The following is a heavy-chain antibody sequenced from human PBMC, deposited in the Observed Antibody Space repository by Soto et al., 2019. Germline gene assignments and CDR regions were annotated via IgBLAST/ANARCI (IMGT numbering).Heavy chain of an antibody. J-gene: IGHJ1*01. D-gene: IGHD1-26*01. CDR2: ISESGETI. CDR1: GFTFSHYY. CDR3: ARDPVGTPQY. Sequence: GGSLRLSCATSGFTFSHYYMTWIRQAPGKGLEWVGYISESGETIYYSDSVEGRFTISRDNAKKTPHLQMTSLRAEDTAVYYCARDPVGTPQYWGQGTLVTVSS. V-gene: IGHV3-11*01.